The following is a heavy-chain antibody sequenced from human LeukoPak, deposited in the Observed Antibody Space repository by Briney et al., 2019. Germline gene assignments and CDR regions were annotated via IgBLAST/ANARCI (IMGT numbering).Heavy chain of an antibody. CDR3: ARGRGDFGDFDY. V-gene: IGHV4-38-2*02. CDR2: IYHSGST. CDR1: GYSISSGNY. J-gene: IGHJ4*02. Sequence: PSETLSLTCTVSGYSISSGNYWDWIRQPPGKGLEWIGSIYHSGSTYYNPSLKSRVTISVDTSKNQFSLNLTSVTAADTAVYYCARGRGDFGDFDYWGQGTLVTVSS. D-gene: IGHD4-17*01.